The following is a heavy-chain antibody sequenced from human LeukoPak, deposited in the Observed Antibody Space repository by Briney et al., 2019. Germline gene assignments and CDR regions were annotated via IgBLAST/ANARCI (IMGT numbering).Heavy chain of an antibody. Sequence: SVKVSCKASGYTFTSYGISWVRQAPGQGLEWMGGIIPRLGTTKYIEKFQGRITITTDESTTTAYMELTSLRSEDTAVYYCAADGTDWGQGTLVTVSS. CDR2: IIPRLGTT. CDR3: AADGTD. CDR1: GYTFTSYG. V-gene: IGHV1-69*05. J-gene: IGHJ4*02.